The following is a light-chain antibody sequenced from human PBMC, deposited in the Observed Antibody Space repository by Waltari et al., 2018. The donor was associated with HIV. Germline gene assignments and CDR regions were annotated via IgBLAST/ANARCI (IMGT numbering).Light chain of an antibody. CDR2: WAS. Sequence: DIVMTQSPDALAVSLGERAAINCTSSQSILYTSNNKNYLVWYQQRPGQPPKVLISWASTRESGVPDRFSGSGSGTHFTLAINGLQAEDVAVYYCQQYYSIPITFGQGTRLDIK. CDR3: QQYYSIPIT. CDR1: QSILYTSNNKNY. V-gene: IGKV4-1*01. J-gene: IGKJ5*01.